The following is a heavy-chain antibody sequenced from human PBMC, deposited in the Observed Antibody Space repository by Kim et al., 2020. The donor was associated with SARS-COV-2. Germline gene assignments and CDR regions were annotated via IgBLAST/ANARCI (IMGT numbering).Heavy chain of an antibody. D-gene: IGHD1-26*01. J-gene: IGHJ4*02. Sequence: SVKVSCKASGFTFTSSAVQWVRQARGQRLEWIGWIVVGSGNTNYAQKFQERVTITRDMSTSTAYMELSSLRSEDTAVYYCAAARVGWELLLVHFDYWGQGTLVTVSS. V-gene: IGHV1-58*01. CDR1: GFTFTSSA. CDR2: IVVGSGNT. CDR3: AAARVGWELLLVHFDY.